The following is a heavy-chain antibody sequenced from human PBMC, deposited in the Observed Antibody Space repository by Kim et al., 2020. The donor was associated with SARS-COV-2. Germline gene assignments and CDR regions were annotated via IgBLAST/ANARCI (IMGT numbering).Heavy chain of an antibody. CDR1: GFTLSFYD. V-gene: IGHV3-30*18. Sequence: GGSLRLSCAASGFTLSFYDMHWVRQAPGKGLEWVADISKDGSTIYYADSVQGRLTISRDNAKNTLYLQMNSLRGEDTADYYCRKDFWNCHDTSGYYYY. CDR2: ISKDGSTI. J-gene: IGHJ6*01. D-gene: IGHD3-3*01. CDR3: RKDFWNCHDTSGYYYY.